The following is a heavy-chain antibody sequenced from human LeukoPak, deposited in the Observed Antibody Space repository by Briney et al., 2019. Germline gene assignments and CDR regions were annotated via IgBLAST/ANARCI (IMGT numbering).Heavy chain of an antibody. J-gene: IGHJ4*02. V-gene: IGHV3-72*01. CDR2: NRNKVNSYST. CDR1: GFTFSDYY. Sequence: GGSLRLSCAASGFTFSDYYMDWVRQAPGKGLEWVGRNRNKVNSYSTEYAASVKGRFTISRDDSKNSVYLQMNSLKIKDTAVYFCARRDSNGYIPYWGQGTLVTVSS. D-gene: IGHD3-22*01. CDR3: ARRDSNGYIPY.